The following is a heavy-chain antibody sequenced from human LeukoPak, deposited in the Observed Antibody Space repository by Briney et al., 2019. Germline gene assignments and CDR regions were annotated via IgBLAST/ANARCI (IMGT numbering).Heavy chain of an antibody. CDR2: INPNSGGT. CDR1: GYTFTGYY. CDR3: VRRVSGSYFDY. D-gene: IGHD1-26*01. Sequence: ASVKVSCKASGYTFTGYYMHWVRQAPGQGLEWMGWINPNSGGTNYAQKFQGRVTITRDTSISTAYMELSRLRSEDTAVYYCVRRVSGSYFDYWGQGTLVTVSS. V-gene: IGHV1-2*02. J-gene: IGHJ4*02.